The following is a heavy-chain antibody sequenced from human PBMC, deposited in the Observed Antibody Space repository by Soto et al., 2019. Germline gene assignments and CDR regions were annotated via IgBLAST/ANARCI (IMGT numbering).Heavy chain of an antibody. CDR2: IIPIFGTA. J-gene: IGHJ6*02. CDR3: ASFDCISTSCYGSRYYYYGMDV. V-gene: IGHV1-69*13. CDR1: GGTFSSYA. D-gene: IGHD2-2*01. Sequence: SVKVSCKASGGTFSSYAISWVRQAPGQGLEWMGGIIPIFGTANYAQKFQGRVTITADESTSTAYMELSSLRSEDTAVYYCASFDCISTSCYGSRYYYYGMDVWGQGTTVTVSS.